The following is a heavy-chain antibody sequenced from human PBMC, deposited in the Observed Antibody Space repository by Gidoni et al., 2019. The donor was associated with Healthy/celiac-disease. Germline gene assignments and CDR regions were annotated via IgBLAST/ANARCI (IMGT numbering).Heavy chain of an antibody. D-gene: IGHD4-17*01. V-gene: IGHV3-7*01. J-gene: IGHJ2*01. Sequence: EVQLVASGGGLVQPGGSLRLSCAASGFTFSSYWMSWVRQAPGKGLEWVANIKQDGSEKYYVDSVKGRFTISRDNAKNSLYLQMNSLRAEDTAVYYCARAHDYGDFPPRFYWYFDLWGRGTLVTVSS. CDR1: GFTFSSYW. CDR3: ARAHDYGDFPPRFYWYFDL. CDR2: IKQDGSEK.